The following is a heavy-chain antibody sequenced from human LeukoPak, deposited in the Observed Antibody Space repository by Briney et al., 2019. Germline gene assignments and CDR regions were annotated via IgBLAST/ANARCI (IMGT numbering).Heavy chain of an antibody. CDR1: GYTFINYG. D-gene: IGHD3-10*01. V-gene: IGHV1-18*01. Sequence: ASVKVSCKTSGYTFINYGINWVRQAPGQGLEWMGWISTHNGKTHYAQNFQDRITMTTDTSTSTAYLELRSLRSDHTTVYFCARQYCITTDCSLIQTYFDYWGQGTLVTVSS. J-gene: IGHJ4*02. CDR2: ISTHNGKT. CDR3: ARQYCITTDCSLIQTYFDY.